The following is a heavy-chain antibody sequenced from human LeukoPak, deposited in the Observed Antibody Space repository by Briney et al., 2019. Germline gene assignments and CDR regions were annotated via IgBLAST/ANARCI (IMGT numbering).Heavy chain of an antibody. CDR2: ISSSSSYK. CDR3: ARSSLGVEYFQH. V-gene: IGHV3-21*01. Sequence: PGGSLRLSCAASGFTFSSYTMNWVRQAPGKGLEWVSSISSSSSYKYYADSVKGRFTISRDNSKNTLYLQMNSLRAEDTAVYYCARSSLGVEYFQHWGQGTLVTVSS. D-gene: IGHD6-13*01. CDR1: GFTFSSYT. J-gene: IGHJ1*01.